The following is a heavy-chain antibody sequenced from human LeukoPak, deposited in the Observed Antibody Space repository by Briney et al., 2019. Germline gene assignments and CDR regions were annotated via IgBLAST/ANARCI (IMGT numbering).Heavy chain of an antibody. D-gene: IGHD2-8*01. V-gene: IGHV1-8*01. CDR3: ARGYQGMVYAIRRYYGMDV. CDR1: GYTFTSYD. Sequence: ASVKVSCKASGYTFTSYDINWVRQATGQGLEWMGWMNPNSGNTGYAQKFQGRVTMTRNTSISTAYMELSSLRSEDTAVYYCARGYQGMVYAIRRYYGMDVWGQGTTVTVSS. CDR2: MNPNSGNT. J-gene: IGHJ6*02.